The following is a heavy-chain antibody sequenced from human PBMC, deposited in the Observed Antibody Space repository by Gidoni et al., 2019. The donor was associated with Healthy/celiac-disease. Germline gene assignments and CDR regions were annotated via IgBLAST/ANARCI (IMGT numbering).Heavy chain of an antibody. V-gene: IGHV1-69*02. D-gene: IGHD2-2*01. J-gene: IGHJ6*02. Sequence: QVQLVQSGAEVKKPGSPVKVSCKASGVTFSSYTISWVRQAPGQGLEWMGRIIPILGIANYAQKFQGRVTITADKSTGTAYMELSSLRSEDTAVYYCARAEGYCSSTSCPYNYYYGMDVWGQGTTVTVSS. CDR3: ARAEGYCSSTSCPYNYYYGMDV. CDR1: GVTFSSYT. CDR2: IIPILGIA.